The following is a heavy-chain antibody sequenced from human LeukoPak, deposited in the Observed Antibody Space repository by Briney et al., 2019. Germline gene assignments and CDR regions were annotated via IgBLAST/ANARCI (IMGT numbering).Heavy chain of an antibody. D-gene: IGHD6-19*01. CDR2: INYSGST. V-gene: IGHV4-39*01. Sequence: PSETLSLTCTVSGGSITSSSYFWGWIRQPPGKGLEWIGSINYSGSTYYNPSLKSRITISVDTSKRQFSLKLISVTAADTAVYFCARMGRGVAVAGDWGQGTLVTVSS. CDR1: GGSITSSSYF. CDR3: ARMGRGVAVAGD. J-gene: IGHJ4*02.